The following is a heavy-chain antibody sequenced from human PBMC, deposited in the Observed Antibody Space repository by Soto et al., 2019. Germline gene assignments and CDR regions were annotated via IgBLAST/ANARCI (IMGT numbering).Heavy chain of an antibody. J-gene: IGHJ3*02. D-gene: IGHD3-16*01. CDR2: ISAYNGNT. CDR1: GYTFTSYG. CDR3: ARDVGVMAYTVIDAHDAFDI. V-gene: IGHV1-18*01. Sequence: ASVKVSCKASGYTFTSYGISWVRQAPGQGLEWMGWISAYNGNTNYAQKLQGRVTMTTDTSTSTAYMELRSLRSDDTAVYYCARDVGVMAYTVIDAHDAFDIWGQGTMVTVSS.